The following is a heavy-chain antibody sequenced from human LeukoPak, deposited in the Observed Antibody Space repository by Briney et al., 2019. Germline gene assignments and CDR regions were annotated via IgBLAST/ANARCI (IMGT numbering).Heavy chain of an antibody. D-gene: IGHD6-6*01. V-gene: IGHV3-21*01. Sequence: GGSLRLSCAASGFTFSSYSMNWVRQAPGKGLEWVSSISSSSSYIYYADSVKGRFTISRDNAKNSLYLQMNSLRAEDTAVYYCAREGSSSPTDAFDIWGQGTMVTVSS. CDR3: AREGSSSPTDAFDI. CDR1: GFTFSSYS. J-gene: IGHJ3*02. CDR2: ISSSSSYI.